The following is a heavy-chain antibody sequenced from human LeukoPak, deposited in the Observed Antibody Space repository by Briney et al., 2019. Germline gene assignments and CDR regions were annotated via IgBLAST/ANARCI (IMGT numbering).Heavy chain of an antibody. Sequence: SVKVSCKASGGTFSSHTIAWVRQLPGQGLEWMGGIVPIFGTATYAQKFQGRVTIAADESTSTVYMEVSSLRSEDSAAYYCARERGRNEDYFDYWGQGTLVTVSS. J-gene: IGHJ4*02. CDR1: GGTFSSHT. V-gene: IGHV1-69*13. CDR3: ARERGRNEDYFDY. CDR2: IVPIFGTA. D-gene: IGHD1-1*01.